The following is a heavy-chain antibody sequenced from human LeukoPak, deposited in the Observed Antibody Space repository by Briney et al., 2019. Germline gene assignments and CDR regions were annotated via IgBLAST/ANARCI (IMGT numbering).Heavy chain of an antibody. Sequence: GGSLRLSCVVSGLIVSSNHMSWVRQAPGKGLEWVSVIYSGGSTYYPDSVKGRFTISRDNSKNTLFLQMNSLRVEDTAVYYCARAVVPAATTHLDYWGQGTLVTVSS. CDR1: GLIVSSNH. CDR3: ARAVVPAATTHLDY. J-gene: IGHJ4*02. V-gene: IGHV3-53*05. CDR2: IYSGGST. D-gene: IGHD2-2*01.